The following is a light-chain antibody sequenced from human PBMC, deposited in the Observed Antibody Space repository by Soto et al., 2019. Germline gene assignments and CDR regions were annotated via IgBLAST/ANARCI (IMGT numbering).Light chain of an antibody. CDR2: AAS. CDR1: ENIFNF. V-gene: IGKV1-5*01. CDR3: HRYNSQSVT. Sequence: DIQLIQSPATLSASVGDRITITCRASENIFNFLAWYQQRSGSAPNLLIYAASDLESGVPSRFSGSGSGTDSTLTIDHLQHDDSSTYYCHRYNSQSVTFGGGTKVDVK. J-gene: IGKJ4*01.